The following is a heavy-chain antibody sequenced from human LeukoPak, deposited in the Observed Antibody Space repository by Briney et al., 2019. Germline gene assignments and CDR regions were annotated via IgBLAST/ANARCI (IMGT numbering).Heavy chain of an antibody. D-gene: IGHD2-2*01. J-gene: IGHJ1*01. Sequence: GGSLRLSCAASGFTFSSYWMSWVRQAPGKGLEWVANIKQDGSEKYYVDSVKGRFTMSRDNAKNSLYLQMNSLRAEDTAVYYCATYSSSNGREFQYWGQGTLVTVSS. V-gene: IGHV3-7*01. CDR2: IKQDGSEK. CDR1: GFTFSSYW. CDR3: ATYSSSNGREFQY.